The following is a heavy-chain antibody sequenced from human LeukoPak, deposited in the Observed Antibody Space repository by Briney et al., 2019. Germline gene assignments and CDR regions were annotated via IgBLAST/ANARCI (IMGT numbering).Heavy chain of an antibody. D-gene: IGHD3-22*01. CDR2: IIPIFGIA. CDR1: GGTFSSYA. V-gene: IGHV1-69*10. Sequence: RASVKVSCKASGGTFSSYAISWVRQAPGQGLEWMGRIIPIFGIANYAQKFQGRVTITADKSTSTAYMELSSLRSEDRAVYYCARPYYYDSSGYYYFDYWGQGTLVTVSS. CDR3: ARPYYYDSSGYYYFDY. J-gene: IGHJ4*02.